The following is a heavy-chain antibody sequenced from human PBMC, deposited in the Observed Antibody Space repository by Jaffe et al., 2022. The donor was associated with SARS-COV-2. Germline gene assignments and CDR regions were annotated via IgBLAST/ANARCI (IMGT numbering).Heavy chain of an antibody. CDR2: INTDGSDT. CDR3: ARDFLYSGSP. Sequence: EVQLVESGGGLIQPGGSLRLSCVTSGFTFSGYWMHWVRQAPGEGLVWVSRINTDGSDTTYADFVRGRFTISRDNTENTLYLQMNSLRAEDTAVYYCARDFLYSGSPWGQGTLVTVSS. D-gene: IGHD1-26*01. J-gene: IGHJ5*02. V-gene: IGHV3-74*03. CDR1: GFTFSGYW.